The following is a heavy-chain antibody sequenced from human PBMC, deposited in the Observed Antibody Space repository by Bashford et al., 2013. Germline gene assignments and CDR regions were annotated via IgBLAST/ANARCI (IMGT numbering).Heavy chain of an antibody. CDR2: IDPSDSET. J-gene: IGHJ4*02. Sequence: GESLKISCKGSGYIFTSYWIGWVRQMPGKGLEWMGRIDPSDSETNYSPSFQGHVSFSVDKSISTAYLQLSSLKASDTAVYYCAKQGSTYYFGSGSSLDYWGQGTLVTVSS. D-gene: IGHD3-10*01. CDR3: AKQGSTYYFGSGSSLDY. CDR1: GYIFTSYW. V-gene: IGHV5-10-1*01.